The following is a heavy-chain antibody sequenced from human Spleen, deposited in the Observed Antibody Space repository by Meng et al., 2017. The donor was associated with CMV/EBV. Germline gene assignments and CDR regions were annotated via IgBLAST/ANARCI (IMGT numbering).Heavy chain of an antibody. CDR2: IYSGDST. J-gene: IGHJ6*01. CDR1: GFTVSTSD. V-gene: IGHV3-66*02. Sequence: GESLKISCAASGFTVSTSDMNWVRQAPEKGLEWVSVIYSGDSTHYADAVQGRFTISRDNSKNTLSPVMKRLRDEDTAVYYCARDIATRPHYYYYAMDLWGQGSTVTVSS. CDR3: ARDIATRPHYYYYAMDL. D-gene: IGHD6-6*01.